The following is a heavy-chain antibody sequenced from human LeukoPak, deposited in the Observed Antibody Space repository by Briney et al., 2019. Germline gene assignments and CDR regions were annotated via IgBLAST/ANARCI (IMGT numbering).Heavy chain of an antibody. CDR3: VTKLYVGHTHAFDI. CDR2: ISGSGATI. Sequence: GGSLRLFCTASGFTFSNYPINFVRQAPGKGLDWVSAISGSGATIYYADAVRGRFTISRDNSKNTVYLQMNSLRAEDTALYYCVTKLYVGHTHAFDIWGQGTMVTVSS. V-gene: IGHV3-23*01. J-gene: IGHJ3*02. D-gene: IGHD3-16*01. CDR1: GFTFSNYP.